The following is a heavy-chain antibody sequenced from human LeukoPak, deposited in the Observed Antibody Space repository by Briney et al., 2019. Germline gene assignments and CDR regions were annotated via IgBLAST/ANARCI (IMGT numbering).Heavy chain of an antibody. CDR3: ARHFKHDYVDL. CDR1: GGSISRTTYY. CDR2: IYYSGTT. J-gene: IGHJ4*01. V-gene: IGHV4-39*01. Sequence: PETLSLTCSVSGGSISRTTYYWGWIRQPPGKGLEWIGSIYYSGTTYSNSSLNTRVTISVDTSKNQVSLSLNSVTAADTAVYYCARHFKHDYVDLWGQGTLVTVSS.